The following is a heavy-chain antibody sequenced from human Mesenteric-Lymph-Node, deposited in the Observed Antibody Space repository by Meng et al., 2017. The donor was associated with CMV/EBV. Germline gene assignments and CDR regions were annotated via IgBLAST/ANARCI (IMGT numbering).Heavy chain of an antibody. Sequence: GSLRLSCSVSNYSISSGYYWGWIRQSPGKGLEWTGEINHSGSTNYNPSLKSRVTISVDTSKNQFSLKLSSVTAADTAVYYCARGVGSIAARPVDYWGQGTLVTVSS. CDR3: ARGVGSIAARPVDY. CDR2: INHSGST. J-gene: IGHJ4*02. CDR1: NYSISSGYY. D-gene: IGHD6-6*01. V-gene: IGHV4-38-2*02.